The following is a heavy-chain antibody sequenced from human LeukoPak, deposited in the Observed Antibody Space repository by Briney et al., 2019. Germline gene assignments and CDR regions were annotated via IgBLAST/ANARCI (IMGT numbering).Heavy chain of an antibody. D-gene: IGHD4-23*01. Sequence: AGGSLRLSCAASGFTFSNYAMNWVRQAPGKGLEFVSGISGSGGGTYYADSVKGRFTISRDNSKNTLYLQMNSLRAEDTAVYYCAKDQYGGNPQYYFDYWGQGTLVTVSS. V-gene: IGHV3-23*01. CDR1: GFTFSNYA. J-gene: IGHJ4*02. CDR3: AKDQYGGNPQYYFDY. CDR2: ISGSGGGT.